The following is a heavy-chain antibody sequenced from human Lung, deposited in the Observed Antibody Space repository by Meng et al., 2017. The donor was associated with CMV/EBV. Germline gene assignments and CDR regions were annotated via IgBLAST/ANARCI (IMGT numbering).Heavy chain of an antibody. Sequence: GESLKIPCTGPGFTLNTHGMHWVRQAPGKGLEWVAFIRYDGTNIKYADSVKGRITISRDNSKNTLSLQMDSLRAEDTAVYYCAKDRYGSLYYFEYWGQGAXVTVSS. D-gene: IGHD5-18*01. CDR1: GFTLNTHG. CDR2: IRYDGTNI. J-gene: IGHJ4*02. CDR3: AKDRYGSLYYFEY. V-gene: IGHV3-30*02.